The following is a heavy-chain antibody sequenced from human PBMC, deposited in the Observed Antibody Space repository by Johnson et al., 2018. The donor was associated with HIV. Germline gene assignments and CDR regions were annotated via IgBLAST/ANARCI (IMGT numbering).Heavy chain of an antibody. Sequence: QVQLVESGGGVVQPGRSLRLSCAASGFTFSTYAMHWVRQAPGKGLEWVAVISYDGSNKYYADSVKGRFTISRDNAKNSLYMEMNSLRAEDTAVYYCAFSSWYAFDIWGQGTMVTVSS. D-gene: IGHD6-13*01. V-gene: IGHV3-30*04. J-gene: IGHJ3*02. CDR1: GFTFSTYA. CDR3: AFSSWYAFDI. CDR2: ISYDGSNK.